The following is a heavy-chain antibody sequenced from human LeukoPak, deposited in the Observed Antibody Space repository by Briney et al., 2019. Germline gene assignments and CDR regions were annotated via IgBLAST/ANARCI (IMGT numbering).Heavy chain of an antibody. J-gene: IGHJ4*02. CDR2: ISYSGNT. D-gene: IGHD1-26*01. CDR1: GGSISSSSFY. Sequence: SETLSLTCTVSGGSISSSSFYWGWIRQPPGKGLQWIGSISYSGNTHYNPSLKSRVAISVDMSKTQFSLKLSSVTAADTAVYYCARQGGVGVTGFDDCWGQGTLVTVSS. V-gene: IGHV4-39*01. CDR3: ARQGGVGVTGFDDC.